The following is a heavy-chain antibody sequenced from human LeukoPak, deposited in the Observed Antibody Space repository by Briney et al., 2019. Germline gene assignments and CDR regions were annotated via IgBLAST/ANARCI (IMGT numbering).Heavy chain of an antibody. CDR3: ARPRGAAAGTFGFDP. CDR2: ISGSGGST. D-gene: IGHD6-13*01. Sequence: GGSLRLSCAASGFTFTSYAMSWVRQAPGKGLEWVSAISGSGGSTYYADSVKGRFTISRDNSKNTLYLQMNSLRAEDTAVYYCARPRGAAAGTFGFDPWGQGTLVTVSS. J-gene: IGHJ5*02. CDR1: GFTFTSYA. V-gene: IGHV3-23*01.